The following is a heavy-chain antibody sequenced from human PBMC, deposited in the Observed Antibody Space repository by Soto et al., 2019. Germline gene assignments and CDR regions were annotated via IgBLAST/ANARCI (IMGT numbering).Heavy chain of an antibody. V-gene: IGHV3-33*01. J-gene: IGHJ4*02. D-gene: IGHD2-15*01. CDR1: GFTFSSYG. Sequence: QVQLVESGGGVVQPGRSLRLSCAASGFTFSSYGMHWVRQAPGKGLEWVAVIWYDGSNKYYADSVKGRFTISRDNSKNTFYLKMTGLGAEDRVFFYWGRFFFVAPPRLIDYGGRGPRVTAPS. CDR2: IWYDGSNK. CDR3: GRFFFVAPPRLIDY.